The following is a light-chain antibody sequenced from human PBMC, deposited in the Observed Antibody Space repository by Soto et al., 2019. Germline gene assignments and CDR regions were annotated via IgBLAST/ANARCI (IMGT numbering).Light chain of an antibody. CDR1: QSLSRN. CDR2: DDS. Sequence: TQDTATPSSFSGDTATLSCRASQSLSRNLAWYQQKPGQAPRLLISDDSTRATGVPARFSGTGSGTEFTLTISSLQSEDFAVYYCQYYNNWPPEITFGQGTRLEIK. V-gene: IGKV3-15*01. CDR3: QYYNNWPPEIT. J-gene: IGKJ5*01.